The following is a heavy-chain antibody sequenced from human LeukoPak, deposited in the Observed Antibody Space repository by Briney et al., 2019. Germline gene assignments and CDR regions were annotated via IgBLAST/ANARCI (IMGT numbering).Heavy chain of an antibody. CDR3: ARPSIVATISANYYCGMDV. CDR2: ISAYNGNT. CDR1: GYTFTSYG. D-gene: IGHD5-12*01. V-gene: IGHV1-18*01. J-gene: IGHJ6*02. Sequence: ASVPETFKASGYTFTSYGISWVRQAPGQGLEWMGWISAYNGNTNYAQKLQGRVTMTTDTSTSTAYMELRSLRSDDTAVYYCARPSIVATISANYYCGMDVWGQAATATVSS.